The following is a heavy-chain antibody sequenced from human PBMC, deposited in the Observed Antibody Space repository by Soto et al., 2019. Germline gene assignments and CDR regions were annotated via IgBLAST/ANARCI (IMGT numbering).Heavy chain of an antibody. V-gene: IGHV1-18*01. J-gene: IGHJ6*02. D-gene: IGHD2-2*01. CDR2: ISAYNGNT. CDR1: GYTFTSYG. Sequence: ASVKVSCKASGYTFTSYGISWVRQAPGQGLEWMGWISAYNGNTNYAQKLQGRVTMTTDTSTSTAYMELRSLRSDDTAVYYCARGRHCSSTSCYDGGRYYYYYYVMDGWGQGTTVTVSS. CDR3: ARGRHCSSTSCYDGGRYYYYYYVMDG.